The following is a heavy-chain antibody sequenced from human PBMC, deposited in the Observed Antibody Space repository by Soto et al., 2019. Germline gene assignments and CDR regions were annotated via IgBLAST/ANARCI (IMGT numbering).Heavy chain of an antibody. Sequence: GGSLRLSCAASGFTFSSYAMSWVRQAPGKGLEWVSAISGSGGSTYYADSVKGRFTISRDNSKNTLYLQMNSLRAEDTAVYYCAKVGRDFWSEYTLGWFDPWGQGTLVTVSS. CDR1: GFTFSSYA. CDR3: AKVGRDFWSEYTLGWFDP. D-gene: IGHD3-3*01. J-gene: IGHJ5*02. V-gene: IGHV3-23*01. CDR2: ISGSGGST.